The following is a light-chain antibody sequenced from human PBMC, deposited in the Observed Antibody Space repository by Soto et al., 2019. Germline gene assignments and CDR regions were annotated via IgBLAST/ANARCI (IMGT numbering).Light chain of an antibody. CDR2: EVS. CDR1: SSDVGGYNY. Sequence: HSALTQPASVSGSPGQSITISCTGTSSDVGGYNYVSWYQQHPGKAPKLMIYEVSNRPSGVSNRFSGSKSGNTASLTISGLQAEDEDDYYCSSYTSDTTYVFGTGTKLTVL. CDR3: SSYTSDTTYV. V-gene: IGLV2-14*01. J-gene: IGLJ1*01.